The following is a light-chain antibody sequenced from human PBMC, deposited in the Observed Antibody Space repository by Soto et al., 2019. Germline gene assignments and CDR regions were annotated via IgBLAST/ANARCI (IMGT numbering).Light chain of an antibody. CDR1: QSISSY. V-gene: IGKV1-39*01. CDR2: AAS. CDR3: QKYNGVPLT. Sequence: DIQMTQSPSSLSASVGDRVTITCRASQSISSYLNWYQQKPGKAPKLLIYAASSLQSGVPSRFSGSGSGTDFTLTVSSLQPEDVATYFCQKYNGVPLTFGPGTKVEIK. J-gene: IGKJ3*01.